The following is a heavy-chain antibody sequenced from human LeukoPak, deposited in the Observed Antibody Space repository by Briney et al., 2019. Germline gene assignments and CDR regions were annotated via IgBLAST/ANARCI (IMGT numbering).Heavy chain of an antibody. V-gene: IGHV3-48*01. CDR2: MSSGSRTI. Sequence: GGSLRLSCAASGFTFSSYSMNWVRQAPGRGLEWLSYMSSGSRTIFYGDSVKGRFIISRDNAKNSLYLQMNSLRAEDTAVYYCANPKAGDYYGSGSYYIGNYYFDYWGQGTLVTVSS. CDR3: ANPKAGDYYGSGSYYIGNYYFDY. D-gene: IGHD3-10*01. CDR1: GFTFSSYS. J-gene: IGHJ4*02.